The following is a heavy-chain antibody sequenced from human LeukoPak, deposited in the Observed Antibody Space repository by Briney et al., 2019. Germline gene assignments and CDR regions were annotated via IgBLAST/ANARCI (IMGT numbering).Heavy chain of an antibody. CDR1: GGSISDNRYC. D-gene: IGHD6-19*01. CDR2: ISYGGTT. CDR3: ARQEKSSGSPPGY. V-gene: IGHV4-39*01. J-gene: IGHJ4*02. Sequence: SETLSLTCTVSGGSISDNRYCWGWIRQPPGKGLEWVGSISYGGTTYYNPSLKSRVTISGDTSKNQFSLKLTSVTAADTAVYYCARQEKSSGSPPGYWGQGTLVTVSS.